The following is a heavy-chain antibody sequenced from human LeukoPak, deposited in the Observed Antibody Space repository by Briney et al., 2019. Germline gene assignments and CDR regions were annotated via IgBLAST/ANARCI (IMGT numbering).Heavy chain of an antibody. J-gene: IGHJ6*02. V-gene: IGHV4-34*01. CDR2: INHSGST. Sequence: SETLSLTCAVYGGSFSGYYWSWIRQPPGKGLEWIGEINHSGSTNYNPSLKSRVTISVDTSKNQFSLKLSSVTAADTAVYYCARAMKHVDSNEYYYYYGMDVWGQGTTVTVSS. D-gene: IGHD4-4*01. CDR1: GGSFSGYY. CDR3: ARAMKHVDSNEYYYYYGMDV.